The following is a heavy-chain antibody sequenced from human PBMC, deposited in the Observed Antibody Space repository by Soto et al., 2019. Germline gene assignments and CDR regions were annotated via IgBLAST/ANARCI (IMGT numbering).Heavy chain of an antibody. CDR1: GGTFSSHV. J-gene: IGHJ6*02. V-gene: IGHV1-69*01. CDR3: ATSGNYYNEDYYYGLDV. CDR2: IIPIFGTT. D-gene: IGHD3-10*01. Sequence: QVQLVQSGAEVKKPGSSVKVSCKTSGGTFSSHVISWVRQAPGQGPEWMGGIIPIFGTTNYAQKFQGRVTITADEATSTAYRELSSLRSEDTAVYYCATSGNYYNEDYYYGLDVWGQGTTVTVSS.